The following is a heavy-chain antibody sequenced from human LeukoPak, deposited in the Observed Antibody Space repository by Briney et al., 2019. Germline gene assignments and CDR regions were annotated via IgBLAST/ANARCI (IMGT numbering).Heavy chain of an antibody. D-gene: IGHD3-3*01. CDR2: IRSKANSYAT. CDR3: TRHAAQYYDFWSGYWSGNNWFDP. V-gene: IGHV3-73*01. J-gene: IGHJ5*02. CDR1: GFTFSGSA. Sequence: GRSLRLSCTASGFTFSGSAMHWVRQASGKGLEWVGRIRSKANSYATAYAASVKGRFTISRDDSKNTAYLQMNSLKTEDTAVYYCTRHAAQYYDFWSGYWSGNNWFDPWGQGTLVTVSS.